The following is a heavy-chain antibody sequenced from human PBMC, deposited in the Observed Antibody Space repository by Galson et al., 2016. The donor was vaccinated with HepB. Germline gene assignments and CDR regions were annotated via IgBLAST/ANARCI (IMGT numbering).Heavy chain of an antibody. J-gene: IGHJ1*01. CDR3: ATRWPEPR. CDR1: GFGFSSYG. V-gene: IGHV4-34*12. Sequence: LRLSCAAYGFGFSSYGMSWVRQSPGKGLEWIGEIFHSGSTNYNPSLKSRVTISMDKSKNDFSLKLTSVTAADTAVYYCATRWPEPRWGRGTLVTVSS. D-gene: IGHD5-24*01. CDR2: IFHSGST.